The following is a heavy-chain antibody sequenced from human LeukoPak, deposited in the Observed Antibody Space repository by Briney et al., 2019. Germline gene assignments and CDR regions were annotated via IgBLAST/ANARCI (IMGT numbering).Heavy chain of an antibody. V-gene: IGHV3-33*06. CDR3: AKVGPSGSSYYDFWSANY. J-gene: IGHJ4*02. D-gene: IGHD3-3*01. CDR1: GFTFSSYG. Sequence: PGRSLRLSCAASGFTFSSYGMHWVRQAPGKGLEWVAGIWYDGSNKYYADSVKGRFTISRDNSKNTLYLQMNSLRAEDTAVYYCAKVGPSGSSYYDFWSANYWGQGTLVTVSS. CDR2: IWYDGSNK.